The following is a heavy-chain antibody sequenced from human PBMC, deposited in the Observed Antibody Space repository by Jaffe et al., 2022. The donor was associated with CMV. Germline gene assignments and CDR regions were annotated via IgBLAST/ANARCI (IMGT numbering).Heavy chain of an antibody. CDR1: GGSFSGYY. Sequence: QVQLQQWGAGLLKPSETLSLTCAVYGGSFSGYYWSWIRQPPGKGLEWIGEINHSGSTNYNPSLKSRVTISVDTSKNQFSLKLSSVTAADTAVYYCARGPSSSSGGMDVWGQGTTVTVSS. J-gene: IGHJ6*02. V-gene: IGHV4-34*01. CDR2: INHSGST. CDR3: ARGPSSSSGGMDV. D-gene: IGHD6-6*01.